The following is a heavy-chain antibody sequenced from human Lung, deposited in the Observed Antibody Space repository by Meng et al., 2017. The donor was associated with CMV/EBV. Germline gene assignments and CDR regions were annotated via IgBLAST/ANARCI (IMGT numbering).Heavy chain of an antibody. D-gene: IGHD1-26*01. CDR2: ISGDGSDL. CDR1: GFPFSNYY. Sequence: GGSXRLXXAASGFPFSNYYMSWIRLAPGKGLEWISYISGDGSDLFYGDSVRGRFTISRDNAKNSLYLQINSLRVEDTAVYYCVRDILRVGITYYFDYWGQGTXVTVAS. J-gene: IGHJ4*02. V-gene: IGHV3-11*04. CDR3: VRDILRVGITYYFDY.